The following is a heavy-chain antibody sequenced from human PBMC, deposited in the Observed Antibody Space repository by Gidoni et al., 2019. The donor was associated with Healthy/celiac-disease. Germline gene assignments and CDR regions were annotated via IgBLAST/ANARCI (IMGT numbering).Heavy chain of an antibody. CDR2: ISYDGSNK. D-gene: IGHD3-22*01. CDR3: ANAGISQLNYDSSGSLGY. V-gene: IGHV3-30*18. J-gene: IGHJ4*02. CDR1: GFTFSSYG. Sequence: QVQLVESGGGVVQPGRSLRLSCAASGFTFSSYGMHWVRQAPGKGLEWVAVISYDGSNKYYADSVKGRFTISRDNSKNTLYLQMNSLRAEDTAVYYCANAGISQLNYDSSGSLGYWGQGTLVTVSS.